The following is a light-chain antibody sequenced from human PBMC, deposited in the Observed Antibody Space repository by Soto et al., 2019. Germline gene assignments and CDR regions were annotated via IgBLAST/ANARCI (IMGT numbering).Light chain of an antibody. V-gene: IGKV3-20*01. Sequence: EIVLTQSPGTLSLSPGERATLSCRGSQSVSSRLAWYQQRPGQAPRLLISGASSRATGIPDRFSGSGSGTDFTLTISRLEPEDFALYYCQHYAHNSPITFGQGTRLEI. CDR3: QHYAHNSPIT. J-gene: IGKJ5*01. CDR1: QSVSSR. CDR2: GAS.